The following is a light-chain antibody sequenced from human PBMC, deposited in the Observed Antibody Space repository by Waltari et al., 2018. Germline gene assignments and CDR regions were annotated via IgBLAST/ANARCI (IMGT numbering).Light chain of an antibody. CDR3: SSYTSSSTPYV. V-gene: IGLV2-14*03. Sequence: YHQHPGKAPIHMIDDVNKRPAGVSNRFPGAKSGNTAYLTSSGLQAEDEADYYWSSYTSSSTPYVFGTGTKVTVL. CDR2: DVN. J-gene: IGLJ1*01.